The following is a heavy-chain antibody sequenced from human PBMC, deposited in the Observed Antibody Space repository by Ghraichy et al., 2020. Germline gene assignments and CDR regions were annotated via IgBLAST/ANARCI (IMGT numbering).Heavy chain of an antibody. CDR3: ARCHYYGSWSYFWRPLFSVQNDWFDS. Sequence: ASVKVSCKASGYTFTSYGISWVRQAPGQVLEWMGWISAYNGDPTYAQKLQGRVTMTTDTSTSTAYMELRSLRSDDTAVYYCARCHYYGSWSYFWRPLFSVQNDWFDSGGQITLVTVSS. CDR1: GYTFTSYG. J-gene: IGHJ5*01. D-gene: IGHD3-10*01. CDR2: ISAYNGDP. V-gene: IGHV1-18*01.